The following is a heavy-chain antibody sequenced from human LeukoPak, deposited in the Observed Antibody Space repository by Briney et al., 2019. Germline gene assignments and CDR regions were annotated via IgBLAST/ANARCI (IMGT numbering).Heavy chain of an antibody. J-gene: IGHJ6*03. CDR3: ARGGLIVTTVTYYYYMDV. D-gene: IGHD5-12*01. CDR1: GITFSSYW. V-gene: IGHV3-74*03. Sequence: GGSLRLSCAASGITFSSYWMHWVRQAPGKGLVWVSGINSDGSSTKYADSAKGRFTISRDNAKNTLYLQMNSLRDEDTALYYCARGGLIVTTVTYYYYMDVWGKGTTVSVSS. CDR2: INSDGSST.